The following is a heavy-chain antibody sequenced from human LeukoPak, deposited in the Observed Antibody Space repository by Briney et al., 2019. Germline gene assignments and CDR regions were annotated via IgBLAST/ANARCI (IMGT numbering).Heavy chain of an antibody. CDR2: INHSGST. CDR1: GGSFSGYY. D-gene: IGHD3-22*01. Sequence: SETLSLTCAVYGGSFSGYYWSWIRQPPGKGLEWIGEINHSGSTNYNPSLKSRVTISVDTSKNQFSLKLSSVTAADTAVYYCARTQYYDSSGSSYYFDYWGQGTLVTVSS. V-gene: IGHV4-34*01. CDR3: ARTQYYDSSGSSYYFDY. J-gene: IGHJ4*02.